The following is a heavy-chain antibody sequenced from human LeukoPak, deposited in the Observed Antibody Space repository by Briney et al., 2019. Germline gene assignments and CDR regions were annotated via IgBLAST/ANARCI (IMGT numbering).Heavy chain of an antibody. CDR2: INPSGGST. CDR3: ARDWETNGMDV. D-gene: IGHD1-1*01. Sequence: GASVKVSCKASGYTFTGYYMHWVRQAPGQGLEWMGIINPSGGSTSYAQKFQGRVTMTRDTSTSTVYMELSSLRSEDTAVYYCARDWETNGMDVWGQGTTVTVSS. J-gene: IGHJ6*02. CDR1: GYTFTGYY. V-gene: IGHV1-46*01.